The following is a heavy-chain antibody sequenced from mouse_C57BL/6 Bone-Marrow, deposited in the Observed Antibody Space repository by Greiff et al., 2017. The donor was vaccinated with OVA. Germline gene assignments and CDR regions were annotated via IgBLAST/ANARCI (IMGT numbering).Heavy chain of an antibody. CDR2: IDPSASYT. V-gene: IGHV1-50*01. J-gene: IGHJ1*03. CDR3: ARRRSNWYFDV. CDR1: GYTFTSYW. Sequence: QVQLQQSGAELVKPGASVKLSCKASGYTFTSYWMQWVKQRPGQGLEWIGEIDPSASYTNYNQKFKGKATLTVDTSSSTAYMQLSSLTSGDSAVYYCARRRSNWYFDVWGTGTTVTVSS.